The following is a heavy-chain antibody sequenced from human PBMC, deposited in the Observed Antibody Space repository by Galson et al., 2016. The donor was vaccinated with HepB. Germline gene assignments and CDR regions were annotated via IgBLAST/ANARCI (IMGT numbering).Heavy chain of an antibody. CDR1: GFTFSNYW. CDR3: ARDRRGSGWYIDY. V-gene: IGHV3-74*01. D-gene: IGHD6-19*01. CDR2: VRGDGNEI. J-gene: IGHJ4*02. Sequence: SLGLSCAASGFTFSNYWMHWVCQAPGTGLVWVSRVRGDGNEINYADSVKGRFTISRDNAKKTLYVQMNSLRAEDTAVYYCARDRRGSGWYIDYWGQGTLVTVSS.